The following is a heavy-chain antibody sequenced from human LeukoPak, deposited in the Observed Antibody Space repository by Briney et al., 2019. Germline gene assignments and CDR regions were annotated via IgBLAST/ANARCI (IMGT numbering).Heavy chain of an antibody. D-gene: IGHD5-12*01. CDR2: ISSSRSYT. CDR3: ARDAPARRGYDSY. Sequence: PGGSLRLSCAASGFTFSDYYMSWIRQAPGKGLEWVSYISSSRSYTNYADSVKGRFTISRDNAKNSLYLQMNSLRAEDAAVYYCARDAPARRGYDSYWGQGTLVTVSS. V-gene: IGHV3-11*05. CDR1: GFTFSDYY. J-gene: IGHJ4*02.